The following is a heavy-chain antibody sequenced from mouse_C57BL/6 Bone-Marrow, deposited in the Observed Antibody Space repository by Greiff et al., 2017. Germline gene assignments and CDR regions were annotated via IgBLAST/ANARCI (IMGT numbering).Heavy chain of an antibody. D-gene: IGHD1-1*01. Sequence: QVQLQQSGPELVKPGASVKLSCKASGYTFTSYDINWVKQRPGQGLEWIGWSYPRDGSTKYNEKFKGKATFTVDTSSSTAYMELHSLTSEDSAVYFCARLEFDGSSGDWYFDVGGTGTTVTVSS. CDR2: SYPRDGST. J-gene: IGHJ1*03. V-gene: IGHV1-85*01. CDR1: GYTFTSYD. CDR3: ARLEFDGSSGDWYFDV.